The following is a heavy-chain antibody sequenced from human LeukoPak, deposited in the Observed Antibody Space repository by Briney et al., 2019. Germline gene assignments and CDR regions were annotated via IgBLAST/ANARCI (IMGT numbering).Heavy chain of an antibody. D-gene: IGHD2-8*01. CDR2: INSNSNFI. CDR1: GFTFDDYA. V-gene: IGHV3-9*01. J-gene: IGHJ1*01. CDR3: TKASGYCVNGACYKYFQE. Sequence: GRSLRLSCAASGFTFDDYAMHWVRQVQGKGLEWVAGINSNSNFIAYADSVGGRFTIYRDNAKNSLYLQMNSLRAEDTALYYCTKASGYCVNGACYKYFQEWGQGTLVTVSS.